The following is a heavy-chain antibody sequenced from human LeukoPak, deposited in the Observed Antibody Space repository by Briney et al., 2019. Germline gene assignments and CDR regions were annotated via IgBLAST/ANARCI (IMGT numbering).Heavy chain of an antibody. Sequence: GGSLRLSCAASGFTFSSYVMHWVRQAPGKGLEWVAFIWYDGSNKYYADSVKGRFTISRDNAKNSLYLQMNSLRAEDTAVYYCAKNSGYCSSTSCLFDYWGQGTLVTVSS. D-gene: IGHD2-2*01. CDR2: IWYDGSNK. J-gene: IGHJ4*02. CDR3: AKNSGYCSSTSCLFDY. V-gene: IGHV3-33*03. CDR1: GFTFSSYV.